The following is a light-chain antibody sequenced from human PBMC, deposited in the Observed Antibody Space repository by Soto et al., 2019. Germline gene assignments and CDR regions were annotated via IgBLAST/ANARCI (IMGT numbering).Light chain of an antibody. Sequence: EIVMTQSPATLSVSPGERATLSCRASQSVSSNLAWYQQKPGQAPRLLIYGASTRATGIPDRFSGSGSGTDFTLTISRLEPEDFAVYYCQLFGSSRPFGQGTKVDI. CDR2: GAS. V-gene: IGKV3-20*01. CDR1: QSVSSN. J-gene: IGKJ1*01. CDR3: QLFGSSRP.